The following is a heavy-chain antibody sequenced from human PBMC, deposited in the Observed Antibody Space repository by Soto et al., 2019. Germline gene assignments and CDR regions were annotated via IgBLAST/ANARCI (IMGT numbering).Heavy chain of an antibody. CDR3: AREGEVQLWYYYYYGMDV. D-gene: IGHD5-18*01. Sequence: GGSLRLSCAASGFTFSSYWMHWVRQAPGKGLVWVSRINSDGSSTSYADSVKGRVTISRDNAKNTLYLQMNSLRAEDTAVYYCAREGEVQLWYYYYYGMDVWGQGTTVTVSS. J-gene: IGHJ6*02. CDR2: INSDGSST. V-gene: IGHV3-74*01. CDR1: GFTFSSYW.